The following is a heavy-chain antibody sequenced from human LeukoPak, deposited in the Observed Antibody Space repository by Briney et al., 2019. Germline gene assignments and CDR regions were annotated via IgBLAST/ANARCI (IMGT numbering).Heavy chain of an antibody. CDR1: GFTFSSYA. V-gene: IGHV3-23*01. CDR2: ISGSGGST. D-gene: IGHD3-22*01. CDR3: AKHWDYYDSSGYYSFDY. Sequence: PGGSLRLSCAASGFTFSSYAMSWVRQAPGKGLEWVSAISGSGGSTYYADSVKGRFTISRDNSKNTLYPQMNSLRAEDTAVYYCAKHWDYYDSSGYYSFDYWGQGTLVTVSS. J-gene: IGHJ4*02.